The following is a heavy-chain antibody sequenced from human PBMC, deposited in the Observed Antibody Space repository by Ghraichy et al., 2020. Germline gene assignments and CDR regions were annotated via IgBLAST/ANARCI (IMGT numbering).Heavy chain of an antibody. Sequence: LSLTCAASGFTLTNAWMSWVRHTPGKGLEWVGRIKSKGIGGTTDYAAPVKGRFTISRDESKNTLFLQMSSLQAEDTAVYYCATDGLPVDTSASSRHRALDYWGRGTLVTVSS. V-gene: IGHV3-15*01. CDR3: ATDGLPVDTSASSRHRALDY. CDR2: IKSKGIGGTT. CDR1: GFTLTNAW. J-gene: IGHJ4*02. D-gene: IGHD5-18*01.